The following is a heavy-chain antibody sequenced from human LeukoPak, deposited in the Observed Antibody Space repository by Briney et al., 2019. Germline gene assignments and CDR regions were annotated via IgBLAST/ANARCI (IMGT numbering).Heavy chain of an antibody. J-gene: IGHJ4*02. CDR2: ISYDGSNK. CDR3: ARTYSGSYYDYFDY. D-gene: IGHD1-26*01. V-gene: IGHV3-30-3*01. CDR1: GFTFSSYA. Sequence: PGGSLRLSFAASGFTFSSYAMHWVRQAPGKGLEWVAVISYDGSNKYYADSVKGRFTISRDNSKNTLYLQMNSLRAEDTAVYYCARTYSGSYYDYFDYWGQGTLVTVSS.